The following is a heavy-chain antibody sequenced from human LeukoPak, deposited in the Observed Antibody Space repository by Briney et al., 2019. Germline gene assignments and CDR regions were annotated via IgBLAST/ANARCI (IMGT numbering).Heavy chain of an antibody. V-gene: IGHV1-2*02. CDR1: GYTFTGYY. D-gene: IGHD1-26*01. J-gene: IGHJ4*02. CDR2: INPNSGGT. CDR3: ARDRSPVGVELDY. Sequence: GASVKASCKASGYTFTGYYMHWVRQAPGQGLEWMGWINPNSGGTNYAQKFQGRVTMTRDTSISTAYMELSSLRSEDTAVYYCARDRSPVGVELDYWGQGTLVTVSS.